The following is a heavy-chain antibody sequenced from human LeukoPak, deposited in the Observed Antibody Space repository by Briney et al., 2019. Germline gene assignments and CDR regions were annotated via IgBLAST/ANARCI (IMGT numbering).Heavy chain of an antibody. CDR1: GGSINSYY. CDR2: IYYSGST. V-gene: IGHV4-59*01. J-gene: IGHJ5*02. CDR3: ATGHQMSDH. Sequence: SETLSLTCIVSGGSINSYYWSWIRQPPGKGLEWIGNIYYSGSTNYNPSLKSRVTISVDTSKKQFSLKLTSVTAADTAVYYCATGHQMSDHWGQGTLVTVSS.